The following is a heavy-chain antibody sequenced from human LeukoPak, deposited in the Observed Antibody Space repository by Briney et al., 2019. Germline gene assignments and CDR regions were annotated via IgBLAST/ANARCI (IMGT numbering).Heavy chain of an antibody. CDR3: AKDAAMDYYYYMDV. CDR1: GFTFRDFY. J-gene: IGHJ6*03. D-gene: IGHD5-18*01. CDR2: ISGSGTTI. V-gene: IGHV3-11*04. Sequence: GGSLRLSCAASGFTFRDFYMSWIRQAPGKGLEWVSYISGSGTTIYNADSVKGRFTISRDNAKNSLYLQMNSLRAEDTAVYYCAKDAAMDYYYYMDVWGKGTTVTISS.